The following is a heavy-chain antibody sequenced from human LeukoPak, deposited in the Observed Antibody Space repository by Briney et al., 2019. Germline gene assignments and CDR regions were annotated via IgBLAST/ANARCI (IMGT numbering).Heavy chain of an antibody. J-gene: IGHJ4*02. D-gene: IGHD6-19*01. Sequence: GGSLRLSCAASAFTFSNYWMHWVRQAPGKGLVWVSRLNTDGSSTSYADSVKGRFTISRDNAKNTLHLQMNNLRAEDTAVYYCARGRSGNYFDYWGQGTLVTVSS. CDR1: AFTFSNYW. CDR2: LNTDGSST. CDR3: ARGRSGNYFDY. V-gene: IGHV3-74*01.